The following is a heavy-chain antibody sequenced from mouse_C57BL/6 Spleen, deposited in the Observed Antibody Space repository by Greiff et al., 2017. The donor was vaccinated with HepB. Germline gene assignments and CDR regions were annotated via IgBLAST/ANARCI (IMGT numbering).Heavy chain of an antibody. Sequence: QVQLQQPGAELVMPGASVKLSCKASGYTFTSYWMHWVKQRPGQGLEWIGEIDPSDSYTNYNQKFKGKSTLTVDKSSSTAYMQLSSLTSEDSAVYYCARGGTVVASFDVWGTGTTVTVSS. V-gene: IGHV1-69*01. CDR2: IDPSDSYT. J-gene: IGHJ1*03. D-gene: IGHD1-1*01. CDR3: ARGGTVVASFDV. CDR1: GYTFTSYW.